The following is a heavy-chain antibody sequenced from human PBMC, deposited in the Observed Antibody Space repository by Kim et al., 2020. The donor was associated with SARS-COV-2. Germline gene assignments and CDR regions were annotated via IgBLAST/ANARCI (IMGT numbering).Heavy chain of an antibody. CDR1: GGSVSSGSYY. J-gene: IGHJ4*02. CDR3: ASRSGSRVDY. V-gene: IGHV4-61*01. D-gene: IGHD5-12*01. CDR2: IYYSGST. Sequence: SETLSLTCTVSGGSVSSGSYYWSWIRQPPGKGLEWIGYIYYSGSTNYNPSLKSRVTISVDTSKNQFSLKLSSVTAADTAVYYCASRSGSRVDYWGQGTLVTVSS.